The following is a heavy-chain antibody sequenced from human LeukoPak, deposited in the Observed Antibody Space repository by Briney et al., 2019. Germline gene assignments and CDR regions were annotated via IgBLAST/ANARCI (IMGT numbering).Heavy chain of an antibody. CDR3: AKGGYYYDSSGYYRVFDY. CDR1: GFTFSDYY. D-gene: IGHD3-22*01. Sequence: PGGSLRLSCAASGFTFSDYYMSWIRQAPGKGLEWVSAISGSGGSTYYADSVKGRFTISRDNSKNTLYLQMNSLRAEDTAVYYCAKGGYYYDSSGYYRVFDYWGQGTLVTVSS. V-gene: IGHV3-23*01. CDR2: ISGSGGST. J-gene: IGHJ4*02.